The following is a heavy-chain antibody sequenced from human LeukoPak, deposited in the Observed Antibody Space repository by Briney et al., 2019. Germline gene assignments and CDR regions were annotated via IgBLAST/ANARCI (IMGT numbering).Heavy chain of an antibody. CDR1: GYTFTSYD. D-gene: IGHD5-12*01. CDR3: ARVGVGYSGYDFFDY. J-gene: IGHJ4*02. V-gene: IGHV1-8*01. CDR2: MNPNSGNT. Sequence: ASVKVSCKASGYTFTSYDINWVRQATGQGLEWMGWMNPNSGNTGYAQKFQGRVTMTRNTSISTAYMKLSSLRSEDTAVYYCARVGVGYSGYDFFDYWGQGTLVTVSS.